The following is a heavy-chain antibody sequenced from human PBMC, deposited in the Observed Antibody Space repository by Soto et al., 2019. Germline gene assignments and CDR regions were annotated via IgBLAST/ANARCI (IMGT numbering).Heavy chain of an antibody. CDR2: TSYDGGNN. J-gene: IGHJ4*02. V-gene: IGHV3-33*05. Sequence: QVQLVESGGGVVQPGTSLRLSCVGSGFTFRSYVIHWVRQAPGKGLEWVALTSYDGGNNFYGDSLQGRFTISRDNSRNTVELQMDSLRLEDTALYYCARWGTTGGLDVWGQGTLVSVSS. D-gene: IGHD3-16*01. CDR1: GFTFRSYV. CDR3: ARWGTTGGLDV.